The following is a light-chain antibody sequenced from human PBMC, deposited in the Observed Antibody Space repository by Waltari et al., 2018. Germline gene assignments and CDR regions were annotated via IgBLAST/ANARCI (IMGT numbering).Light chain of an antibody. CDR3: CSYAGSSHHVV. V-gene: IGLV2-23*01. CDR2: EDT. CDR1: SIDVGSYNL. Sequence: QSALTQPASVSGSPGQSITIPCTGTSIDVGSYNLVAWYQQHPGKAPKLMIYEDTKRPSGVSDRCSGCKSGNTGSLTVSGLQAEDEADYYGCSYAGSSHHVVFGGGTKRTGL. J-gene: IGLJ2*01.